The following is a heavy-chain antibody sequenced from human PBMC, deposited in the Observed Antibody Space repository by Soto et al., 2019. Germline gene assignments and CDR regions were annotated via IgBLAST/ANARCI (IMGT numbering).Heavy chain of an antibody. Sequence: GGSLRLSCAASGFTFSSYSMNWVRQAPGKGLEWVSSISSSSSYIYYADSVKGRFTISRDNAKNSLYLQMNSLRAEDTAVYYCARDAPLPHDAFDIWGQGTMVTVSS. CDR3: ARDAPLPHDAFDI. V-gene: IGHV3-21*01. CDR1: GFTFSSYS. J-gene: IGHJ3*02. CDR2: ISSSSSYI.